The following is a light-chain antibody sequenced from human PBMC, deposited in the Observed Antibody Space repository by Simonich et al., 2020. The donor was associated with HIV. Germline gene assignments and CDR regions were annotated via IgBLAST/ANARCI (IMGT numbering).Light chain of an antibody. CDR1: QSVSSNY. V-gene: IGKV3D-20*01. J-gene: IGKJ2*01. CDR3: HQYNGYSNT. CDR2: DAS. Sequence: EIVLTQSPGTLSMSPGERATLSCRASQSVSSNYLAWFQQKPGLAPRLLIYDASSRATGIPDRFSGSGSGTEFTLTINSLQPDDFATYYCHQYNGYSNTFGQGTKLEIK.